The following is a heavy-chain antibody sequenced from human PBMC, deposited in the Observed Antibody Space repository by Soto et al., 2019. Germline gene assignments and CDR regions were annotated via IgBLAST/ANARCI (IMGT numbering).Heavy chain of an antibody. CDR3: ENEIHPQEDYYGMDV. V-gene: IGHV3-33*06. CDR1: GFTFSSYG. D-gene: IGHD5-18*01. Sequence: QVQLVESGGGVVQPGRSLRLSCTASGFTFSSYGMHWVRQAPGKGLEWVAVIWYDGSNKYYADSVKGRFTISRDNSKNRLNRQMNSLRSENTGVYYCENEIHPQEDYYGMDVWGQGTTVTVSS. J-gene: IGHJ6*02. CDR2: IWYDGSNK.